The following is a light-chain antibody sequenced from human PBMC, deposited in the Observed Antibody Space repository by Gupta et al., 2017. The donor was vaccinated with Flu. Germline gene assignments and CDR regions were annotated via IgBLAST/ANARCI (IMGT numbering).Light chain of an antibody. CDR2: DVS. V-gene: IGLV2-11*01. CDR3: CSYAGSYGWV. Sequence: QSALTQPRSVSGSPGQYVTISCTGTSSDVGGYNYVSWYQQHPGKAPKLMIYDVSKRPSGVPDRFSGSKSGNTASLTISGLQAEDEADYYCCSYAGSYGWVFGGGTKLTVL. CDR1: SSDVGGYNY. J-gene: IGLJ3*02.